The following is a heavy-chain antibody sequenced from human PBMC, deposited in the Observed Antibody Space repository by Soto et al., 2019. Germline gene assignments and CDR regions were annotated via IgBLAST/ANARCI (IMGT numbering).Heavy chain of an antibody. CDR1: GFTFSSYS. J-gene: IGHJ4*02. CDR3: ARDPYCSGGSCCSNFDY. V-gene: IGHV3-21*01. D-gene: IGHD2-15*01. Sequence: EVQLVESGGGLVKPGGSLRLSCAASGFTFSSYSMNWVRQAPGKGLEWVSSISSSSSYIYYADSVKGRFTISRDNAKNSLYLQMNSLRAEDTVVYYCARDPYCSGGSCCSNFDYWGQGTLVTVSS. CDR2: ISSSSSYI.